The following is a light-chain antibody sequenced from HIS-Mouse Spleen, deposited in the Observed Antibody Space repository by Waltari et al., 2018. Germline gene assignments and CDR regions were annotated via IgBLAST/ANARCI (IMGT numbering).Light chain of an antibody. CDR3: QQYDNLPLYT. J-gene: IGKJ2*01. CDR2: DAS. Sequence: EIQMTQSPSSLSASVGDRVTITCQASQDISNYLNWYQQKPGKAPKLLIYDASNLETGVPSRFSGSGSGTDFTFTINSLQPEDIATYYCQQYDNLPLYTFGQGTKLEIK. CDR1: QDISNY. V-gene: IGKV1-33*01.